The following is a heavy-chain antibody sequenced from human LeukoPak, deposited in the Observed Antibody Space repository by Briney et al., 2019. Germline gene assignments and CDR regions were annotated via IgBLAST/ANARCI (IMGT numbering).Heavy chain of an antibody. J-gene: IGHJ5*02. CDR2: IYYSGST. V-gene: IGHV4-39*01. Sequence: SETLSLTCTVSGGSISSSSYYWGWIRQPPGKGLEWIGSIYYSGSTYYNPSLKSRVTISVDTSKNQFSLKLSSVTAADTAVYYCARQMELLGNWFDPWGQGTLVTVSS. D-gene: IGHD1-26*01. CDR3: ARQMELLGNWFDP. CDR1: GGSISSSSYY.